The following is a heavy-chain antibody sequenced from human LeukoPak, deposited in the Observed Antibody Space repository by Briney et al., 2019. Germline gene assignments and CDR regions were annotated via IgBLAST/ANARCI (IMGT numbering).Heavy chain of an antibody. V-gene: IGHV4-59*01. CDR2: IYDSGTT. Sequence: SETLSLTCTVSGGSITSNYWSWIRQPPGKGLEWIGYIYDSGTTNYNPSLKSRATISEDMSKNQFSLKVRSVTAADTAVYYCARSTGGWSYFDHWGQGILVTVSS. J-gene: IGHJ4*02. CDR1: GGSITSNY. D-gene: IGHD6-19*01. CDR3: ARSTGGWSYFDH.